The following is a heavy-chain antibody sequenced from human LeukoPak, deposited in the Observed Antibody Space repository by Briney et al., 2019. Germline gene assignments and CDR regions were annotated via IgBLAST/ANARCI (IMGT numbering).Heavy chain of an antibody. V-gene: IGHV4-4*07. CDR1: GGSISSYY. J-gene: IGHJ3*02. D-gene: IGHD2-8*01. Sequence: MPSETLSLTCTVSGGSISSYYWSWIRQPAGKGLEWIGRIYTSGSTNYNPSLKSRVTMSVDTSKNQFSLKLSSVTAADTAVYYCARGLRYCTNGVCWRGDAFDIWGQGTMVTVSS. CDR2: IYTSGST. CDR3: ARGLRYCTNGVCWRGDAFDI.